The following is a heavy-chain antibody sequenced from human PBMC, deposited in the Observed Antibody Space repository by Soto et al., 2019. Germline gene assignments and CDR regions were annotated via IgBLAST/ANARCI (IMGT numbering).Heavy chain of an antibody. CDR2: IYHSGTT. CDR3: ARHYSSGSRNWFDP. V-gene: IGHV4-38-2*01. Sequence: SETLSLTCAVSGDSISSGYYWARIRQPPGKGQEWIGSIYHSGTTYYNPSLKSRVTISVDTSRNQFSLKLSSVTAADTAVFYCARHYSSGSRNWFDPWGQGTLVTVSS. CDR1: GDSISSGYY. J-gene: IGHJ5*02. D-gene: IGHD6-19*01.